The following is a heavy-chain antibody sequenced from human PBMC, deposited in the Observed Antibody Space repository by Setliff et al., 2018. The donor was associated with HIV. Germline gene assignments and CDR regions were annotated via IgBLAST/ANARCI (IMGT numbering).Heavy chain of an antibody. CDR3: ARDRLYCSGGSCYSVGPNDVFDI. CDR2: IYHGGYT. Sequence: PSETLSLTCAVSGGSIRTNYWWSWVRQPPGKGLEWIGEIYHGGYTNYNPSLKSRATISVDKSKNHFSLKLTSVTAADTAVYYGARDRLYCSGGSCYSVGPNDVFDIWGQGTMVTVSS. CDR1: GGSIRTNYW. V-gene: IGHV4-4*02. D-gene: IGHD2-15*01. J-gene: IGHJ3*02.